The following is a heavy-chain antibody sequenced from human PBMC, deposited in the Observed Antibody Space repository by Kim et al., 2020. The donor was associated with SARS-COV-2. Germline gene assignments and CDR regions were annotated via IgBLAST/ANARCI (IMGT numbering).Heavy chain of an antibody. Sequence: SETLSLTCTVSGYSISSGYYWGWIRQPPGKGLEWIGSIYHSGSTYYNPSLKSRVTISVDTSKNQFSLKLSSVTAADTAVYYCAREWVEDGYSSYYYYYYGMDVWGQGTTVTVSS. V-gene: IGHV4-38-2*02. CDR1: GYSISSGYY. J-gene: IGHJ6*02. CDR2: IYHSGST. CDR3: AREWVEDGYSSYYYYYYGMDV. D-gene: IGHD4-4*01.